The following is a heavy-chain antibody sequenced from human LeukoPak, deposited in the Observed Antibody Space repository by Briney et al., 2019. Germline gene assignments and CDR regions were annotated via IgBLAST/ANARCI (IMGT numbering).Heavy chain of an antibody. V-gene: IGHV1-46*01. CDR2: IDPSGGNT. CDR1: GYTFTGYY. Sequence: ASVKGSCKASGYTFTGYYMHWVRQAPGQGLEWMGVIDPSGGNTTYAQRFQGRVTMTRDTSTSTVYLQLSSLRSEDTAMYFCARDRDSFGPFSFYYMDVWGKGTTVTVSS. CDR3: ARDRDSFGPFSFYYMDV. J-gene: IGHJ6*03. D-gene: IGHD5-18*01.